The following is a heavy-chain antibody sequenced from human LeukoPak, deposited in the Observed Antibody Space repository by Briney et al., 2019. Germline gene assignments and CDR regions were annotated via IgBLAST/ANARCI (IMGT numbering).Heavy chain of an antibody. Sequence: GGSLRLSCAAAGFTLSSYWMSWVRQAPGKGLEWVANIKQDGSEKNYVDSVKGRFTISRDNAKNSLYLQMNSLRAEDMAVYYCARDKDYYDSSGPAIDYWGQGTLVTVSS. D-gene: IGHD3-22*01. CDR2: IKQDGSEK. J-gene: IGHJ4*02. CDR1: GFTLSSYW. CDR3: ARDKDYYDSSGPAIDY. V-gene: IGHV3-7*01.